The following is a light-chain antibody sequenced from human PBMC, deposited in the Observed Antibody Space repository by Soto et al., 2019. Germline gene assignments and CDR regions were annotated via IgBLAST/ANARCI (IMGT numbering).Light chain of an antibody. Sequence: EIALTQSPGTLSLSPGERATLSCRASQGVGNKYLAWYQQRPGQAPSLLIYAASSRATGVPDRFSGSGSGTDFILTISRLEPKDFAVYYCQQYTNAHGITFGQGTRLEIK. J-gene: IGKJ5*01. CDR3: QQYTNAHGIT. V-gene: IGKV3-20*01. CDR1: QGVGNKY. CDR2: AAS.